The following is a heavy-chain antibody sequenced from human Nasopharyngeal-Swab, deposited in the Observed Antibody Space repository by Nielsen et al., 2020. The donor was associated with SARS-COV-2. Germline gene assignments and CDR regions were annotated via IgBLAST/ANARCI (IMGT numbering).Heavy chain of an antibody. CDR3: ARGQDLDGGSCYSLQYFDY. Sequence: AETLRLSCAASGFTFSSYAMHWVRQAPGKGLEYVSAIRSNGGSTYYADSVKGRFTISRDTSKNTLCLQMGSLRAEDMAVYYCARGQDLDGGSCYSLQYFDYWGQGTLVTVSS. CDR1: GFTFSSYA. CDR2: IRSNGGST. J-gene: IGHJ4*02. V-gene: IGHV3-64*02. D-gene: IGHD2-15*01.